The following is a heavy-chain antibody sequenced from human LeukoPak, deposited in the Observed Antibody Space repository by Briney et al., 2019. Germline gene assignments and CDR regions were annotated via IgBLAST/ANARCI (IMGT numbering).Heavy chain of an antibody. J-gene: IGHJ6*02. Sequence: ASVKVSCKASGYTFTSYGVSWVRQAPGQGLEWMGWINVYNGNTNYAQKLQGGVTMTTDTSTRTAYMELRSLRSDDTAVYYCARVREGRIGGYSYYYYGMDVWGQGTTVTVSS. CDR1: GYTFTSYG. V-gene: IGHV1-18*01. D-gene: IGHD3-10*01. CDR2: INVYNGNT. CDR3: ARVREGRIGGYSYYYYGMDV.